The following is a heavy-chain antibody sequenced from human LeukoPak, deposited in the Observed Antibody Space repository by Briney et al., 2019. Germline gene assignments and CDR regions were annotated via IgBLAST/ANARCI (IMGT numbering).Heavy chain of an antibody. V-gene: IGHV1-2*06. CDR3: AGSPVVARRPRGVDY. Sequence: ASVKVSCKASGYTFSGDYMHWVRQAPGQGLEWMGRIRSNSEDIQYAQKFQGRVTMTWDTSTSTAYMELKRLRSDDAAVYYCAGSPVVARRPRGVDYWGQGTLVTVSS. J-gene: IGHJ4*02. CDR1: GYTFSGDY. D-gene: IGHD2-2*01. CDR2: IRSNSEDI.